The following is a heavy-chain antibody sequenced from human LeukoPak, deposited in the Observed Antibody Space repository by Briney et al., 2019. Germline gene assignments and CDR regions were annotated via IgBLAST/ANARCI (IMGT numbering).Heavy chain of an antibody. J-gene: IGHJ3*02. V-gene: IGHV4-39*07. Sequence: SETLSLTCTVSGGSISSSSYYWGWIRQPPGKGLEWIGSIYYSGSTYYNPSLKSRVTISVDTSKNQFSLKLSSVTAADTAVYYCARDWSSGAFDIWGQGTMVTVSS. CDR1: GGSISSSSYY. CDR2: IYYSGST. D-gene: IGHD1-26*01. CDR3: ARDWSSGAFDI.